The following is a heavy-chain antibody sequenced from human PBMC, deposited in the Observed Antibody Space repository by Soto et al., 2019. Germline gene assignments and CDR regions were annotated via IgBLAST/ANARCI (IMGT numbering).Heavy chain of an antibody. CDR2: MNPNSGNT. CDR1: GYTFTSYD. D-gene: IGHD3-10*01. J-gene: IGHJ6*02. V-gene: IGHV1-8*01. Sequence: QVQLVQSGAEVKKPGASVKVSCKASGYTFTSYDINWVRQATGQGLEWMGWMNPNSGNTGYAQKFQGRVTMTRNTSISTAYMELSSLRTEETAVYYCARGGRGAVATYGSGRYGMDVWGQETKVTV. CDR3: ARGGRGAVATYGSGRYGMDV.